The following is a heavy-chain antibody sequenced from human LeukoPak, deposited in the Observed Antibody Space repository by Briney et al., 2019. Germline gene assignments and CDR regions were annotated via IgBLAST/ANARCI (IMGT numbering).Heavy chain of an antibody. D-gene: IGHD2-15*01. CDR3: ASTSGYCSGGNCYSAFDY. CDR1: GGSFSGYY. Sequence: SETLSLTCAVYGGSFSGYYWNWIRQPPGKGLEWIGYIYYSGSTNYNPSLKSRLTISVDTSNNQFSLKLSSVTAADTAVYYCASTSGYCSGGNCYSAFDYWGQGTLVTVSS. V-gene: IGHV4-59*01. J-gene: IGHJ4*02. CDR2: IYYSGST.